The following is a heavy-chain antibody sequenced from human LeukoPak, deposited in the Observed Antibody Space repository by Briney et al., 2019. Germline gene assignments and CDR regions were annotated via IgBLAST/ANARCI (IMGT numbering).Heavy chain of an antibody. V-gene: IGHV4-34*09. Sequence: PSETLSLTCAVYGGSFSGYYWSWIRQPPGKGLEWIGEINHSGSTNYNPSLKSRVTISVDTSKNQFSLKLSSVTAADTALYYCARVPAAIGYSSSSGGFDYWGQGTLVTVSS. CDR3: ARVPAAIGYSSSSGGFDY. CDR1: GGSFSGYY. CDR2: INHSGST. D-gene: IGHD6-6*01. J-gene: IGHJ4*02.